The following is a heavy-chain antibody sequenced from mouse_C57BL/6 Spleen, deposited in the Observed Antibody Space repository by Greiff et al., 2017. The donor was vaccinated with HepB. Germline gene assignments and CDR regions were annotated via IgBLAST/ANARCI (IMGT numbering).Heavy chain of an antibody. CDR2: IYPRSGNT. CDR1: GYTFTSYG. D-gene: IGHD1-1*01. Sequence: VQLQQSGAELARPGASVKLSCKASGYTFTSYGISWVKQRTGQGLEWIGEIYPRSGNTYYNEKFKGKATLTADKSSSTAYMELRSLTSEDSAVYFCARGGLITTVGAFDYWGQGTTLTVSS. J-gene: IGHJ2*01. CDR3: ARGGLITTVGAFDY. V-gene: IGHV1-81*01.